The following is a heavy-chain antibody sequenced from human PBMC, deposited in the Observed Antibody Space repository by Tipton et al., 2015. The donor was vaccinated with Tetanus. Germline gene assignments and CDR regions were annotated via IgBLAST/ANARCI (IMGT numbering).Heavy chain of an antibody. CDR2: IYYTGST. D-gene: IGHD3-10*01. J-gene: IGHJ4*02. CDR3: ARSRLLWFGESLSGFDS. Sequence: GLVKPSETLSLICTVSGGSMNSYYWSWIRQPPGKGLEWIGYIYYTGSTDYNPSLKSRVTISVDTSKSQFSLRLTSVTAADTAVYYCARSRLLWFGESLSGFDSWGQGPLVTVSA. CDR1: GGSMNSYY. V-gene: IGHV4-59*01.